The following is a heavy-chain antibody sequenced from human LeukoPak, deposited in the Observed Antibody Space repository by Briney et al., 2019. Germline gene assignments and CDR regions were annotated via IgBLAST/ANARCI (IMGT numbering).Heavy chain of an antibody. D-gene: IGHD5-12*01. CDR1: GYTFTHYG. J-gene: IGHJ3*02. CDR3: ARDPLDISRWTNAFDI. V-gene: IGHV3-30*03. Sequence: GGSLRPSCVISGYTFTHYGFHWVRQAPGKALEWVAFISYDGNNKYKDSVKGRFTISRDNSKSTLHLQMNGLRAEDTAVYYCARDPLDISRWTNAFDIWGQGTTVIVS. CDR2: ISYDGNNK.